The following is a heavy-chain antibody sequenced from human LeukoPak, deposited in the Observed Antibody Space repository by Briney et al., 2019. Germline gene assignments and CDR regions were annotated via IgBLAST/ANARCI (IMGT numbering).Heavy chain of an antibody. CDR3: ASATMVRGALDY. Sequence: ASVKVSCKVSGYTLTELSMHWVRQAPGKGLEWMGGFDPEDGETIYAQKFQGRVTMTEDTSTDTAYMKLSSLRSEDTAVYYCASATMVRGALDYWGQGTLVTVSS. J-gene: IGHJ4*02. CDR2: FDPEDGET. V-gene: IGHV1-24*01. CDR1: GYTLTELS. D-gene: IGHD3-10*01.